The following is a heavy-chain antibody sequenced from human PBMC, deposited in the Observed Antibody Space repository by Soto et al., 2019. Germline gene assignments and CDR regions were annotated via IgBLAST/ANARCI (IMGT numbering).Heavy chain of an antibody. CDR3: AREDIVVVPAATTEISYYYYYGMDV. CDR1: GGTFSSYA. D-gene: IGHD2-2*01. Sequence: SVKVSCKASGGTFSSYAISWVRQAPGQGLEWMGGIIPIFGTANYAQKFQGRVTITADKSTSTAYMELSSLRSEDTAVYYCAREDIVVVPAATTEISYYYYYGMDVWGQGTTVTVS. CDR2: IIPIFGTA. J-gene: IGHJ6*02. V-gene: IGHV1-69*06.